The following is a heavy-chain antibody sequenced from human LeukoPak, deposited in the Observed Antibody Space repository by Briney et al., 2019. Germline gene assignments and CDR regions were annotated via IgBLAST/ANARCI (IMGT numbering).Heavy chain of an antibody. V-gene: IGHV1-2*02. CDR1: GYTFTGYY. CDR3: ARDVAATGTYTGY. Sequence: ASVKVSCKASGYTFTGYYIHWVRQAPGQGLEWMGWIKPNSGGANYAQNFQGRVTMTRDTSFSTAYMELSSLRTEDTAVYYCARDVAATGTYTGYWGQGTLVTVSS. CDR2: IKPNSGGA. D-gene: IGHD6-13*01. J-gene: IGHJ4*02.